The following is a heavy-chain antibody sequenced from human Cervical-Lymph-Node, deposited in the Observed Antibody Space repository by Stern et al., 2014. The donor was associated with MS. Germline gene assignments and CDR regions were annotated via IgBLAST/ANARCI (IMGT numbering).Heavy chain of an antibody. Sequence: VQLEESGAEVKKPGASVKVSCKASGYTFTGYYMHWVRQAPGQGLEWMGRINPNSGGTNYAQKFQGRVTMTRDTSISTAYMELSRLRSDDTAVYYCAREGSGSYSYYYYGMDVWGQGTTVTVSS. CDR1: GYTFTGYY. V-gene: IGHV1-2*06. CDR2: INPNSGGT. CDR3: AREGSGSYSYYYYGMDV. D-gene: IGHD1-26*01. J-gene: IGHJ6*02.